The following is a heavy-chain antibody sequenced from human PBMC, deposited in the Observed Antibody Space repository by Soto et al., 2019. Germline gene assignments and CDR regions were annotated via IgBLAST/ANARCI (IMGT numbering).Heavy chain of an antibody. V-gene: IGHV3-23*01. CDR2: ISGSGGST. D-gene: IGHD3-10*01. Sequence: EVQLLESGGGLVQPGGSLRLSCAASGFTFSSYGMSWVRQAPGKGLEWVSSISGSGGSTYYADSVKGRFTISRDNSKKTRYLQMRSLRAEDTAVYYCSNRDEYGSGSYFPFENWRQGRKVAVS. CDR1: GFTFSSYG. J-gene: IGHJ4*02. CDR3: SNRDEYGSGSYFPFEN.